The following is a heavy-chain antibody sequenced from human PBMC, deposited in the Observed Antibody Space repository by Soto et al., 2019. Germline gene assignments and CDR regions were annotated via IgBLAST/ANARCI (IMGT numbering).Heavy chain of an antibody. J-gene: IGHJ5*02. D-gene: IGHD5-12*01. V-gene: IGHV1-69*15. CDR2: IIPIFGTT. Sequence: QVQLVQSGAEVKKPGSSVKVSCKASGGTFSNYAITWVRQAPGQGLEWVGRIIPIFGTTNVAQKFQGRVTITADESTTTANMELSGLRSDDTAVYYCAKDGGADGYFGNWLDPWGQGTLVIVSS. CDR3: AKDGGADGYFGNWLDP. CDR1: GGTFSNYA.